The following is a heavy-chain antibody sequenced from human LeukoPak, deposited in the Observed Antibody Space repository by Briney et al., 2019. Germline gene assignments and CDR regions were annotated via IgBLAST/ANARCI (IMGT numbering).Heavy chain of an antibody. CDR3: AKAPQSGSSSGYLTPFDY. Sequence: GGSLRLSCAASGFTFSSFAMSWVREAPGKGLEWVSTITSGASTYYTDSVNGRFTISRDNPKNTLYLQMNSLRAEDTAVYYCAKAPQSGSSSGYLTPFDYWGQGTLVTVSS. CDR1: GFTFSSFA. J-gene: IGHJ4*02. V-gene: IGHV3-23*01. D-gene: IGHD3-22*01. CDR2: ITSGAST.